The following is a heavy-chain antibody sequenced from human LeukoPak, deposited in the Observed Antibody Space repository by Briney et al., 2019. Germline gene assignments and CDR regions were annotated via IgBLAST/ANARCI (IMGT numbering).Heavy chain of an antibody. J-gene: IGHJ4*02. V-gene: IGHV4-31*03. CDR3: ARDLDSSGRYFDY. Sequence: SETLSLTCTVSGGSISSGGYYWSWIRQHRGKGLEWIGYIYYSGSTYYNPSLKSRVTISVDTSKNQFSLKLSSVTAADTAVYYCARDLDSSGRYFDYWGQGTLVTVSS. D-gene: IGHD3-22*01. CDR1: GGSISSGGYY. CDR2: IYYSGST.